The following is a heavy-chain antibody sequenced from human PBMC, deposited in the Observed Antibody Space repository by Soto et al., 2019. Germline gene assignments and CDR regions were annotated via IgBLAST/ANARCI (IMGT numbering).Heavy chain of an antibody. D-gene: IGHD3-10*01. CDR2: FDPEDGET. V-gene: IGHV1-24*01. CDR1: GYTLTELS. CDR3: ATDSVLWFGELRPYYYGMDV. Sequence: ASVKVSCKVSGYTLTELSMHWVRQAPGKGLEWMGGFDPEDGETIYAQKFQGRVTMTEDTSTDTAYMELSSLRSEDTAVYYCATDSVLWFGELRPYYYGMDVWGQGTTVTVSS. J-gene: IGHJ6*02.